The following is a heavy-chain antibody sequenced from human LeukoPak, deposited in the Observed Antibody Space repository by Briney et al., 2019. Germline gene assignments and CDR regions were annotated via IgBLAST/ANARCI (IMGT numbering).Heavy chain of an antibody. J-gene: IGHJ3*02. CDR3: VKSAGFDWLSPLDAFDI. V-gene: IGHV3-23*01. CDR2: ISGSGGST. D-gene: IGHD3-9*01. Sequence: GWSLRLSCAASGFTFSSYAVSWVGQAPGKGLEWDSAISGSGGSTYYVDSVRGRFTVSRDNSKNTVYLQMSSLRAEDTTVYYCVKSAGFDWLSPLDAFDIWGQGTMVTVPS. CDR1: GFTFSSYA.